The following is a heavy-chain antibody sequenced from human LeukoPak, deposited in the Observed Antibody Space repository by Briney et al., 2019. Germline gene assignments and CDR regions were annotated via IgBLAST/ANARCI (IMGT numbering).Heavy chain of an antibody. Sequence: QPGGSLRLFCAASGFTFSSYWMHWVRQAPGKGLVWVSRINSDGSSTSYADSVKGRFTISRDNAKNTLYLQMNSLRAEDTAVYYCARANGGSCYGYWGQGTLVTVSS. D-gene: IGHD2-15*01. CDR2: INSDGSST. CDR1: GFTFSSYW. CDR3: ARANGGSCYGY. V-gene: IGHV3-74*01. J-gene: IGHJ4*02.